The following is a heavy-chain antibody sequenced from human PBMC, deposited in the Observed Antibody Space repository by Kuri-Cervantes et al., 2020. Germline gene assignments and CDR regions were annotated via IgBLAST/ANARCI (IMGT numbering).Heavy chain of an antibody. Sequence: GGSLRLSCAASGFTFSSYAMSWVRQAPGKGLEWVANIKQDGSEKYYVDSVKGRFTISRDNAKNSLYLQMNSLRAEDTAVYYCARDPVTMIVGSLFDYWGQGTLVTVSS. D-gene: IGHD3-22*01. V-gene: IGHV3-7*01. CDR3: ARDPVTMIVGSLFDY. J-gene: IGHJ4*02. CDR2: IKQDGSEK. CDR1: GFTFSSYA.